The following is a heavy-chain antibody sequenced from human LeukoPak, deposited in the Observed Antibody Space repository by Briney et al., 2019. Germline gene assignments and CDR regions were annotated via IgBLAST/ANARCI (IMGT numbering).Heavy chain of an antibody. CDR2: ISSSSSYI. V-gene: IGHV3-21*01. Sequence: GGSLRLSCAASAFTFSSYAMNWVRQAPGKGLEWVSSISSSSSYIYYADSVKGRFTISRDNAKNSLYLQMNSLRAEDTAVYYCARDLVGYPDYWGQGTLVTVSS. CDR1: AFTFSSYA. CDR3: ARDLVGYPDY. D-gene: IGHD2-15*01. J-gene: IGHJ4*02.